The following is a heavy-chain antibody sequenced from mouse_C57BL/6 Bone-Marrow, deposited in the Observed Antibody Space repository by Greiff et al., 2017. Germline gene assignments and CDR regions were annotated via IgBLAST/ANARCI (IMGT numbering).Heavy chain of an antibody. V-gene: IGHV1-58*01. CDR1: GYTFTSYG. Sequence: VQLKQSGAELVRPGSSVKMSCKTSGYTFTSYGINWVKQRPGQGLEWIGYIYIGNGYTEYNEKFKGKATLTSDTSSSTAYMQLSSLTSEASAIYFCARSFYYYGKDYFDYWGQGTTLTVSA. CDR2: IYIGNGYT. CDR3: ARSFYYYGKDYFDY. D-gene: IGHD1-1*01. J-gene: IGHJ2*01.